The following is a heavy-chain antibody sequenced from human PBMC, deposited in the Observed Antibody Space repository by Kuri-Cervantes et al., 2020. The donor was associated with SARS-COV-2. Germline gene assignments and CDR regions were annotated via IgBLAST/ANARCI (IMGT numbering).Heavy chain of an antibody. V-gene: IGHV3-7*01. CDR1: GFTFSSYA. J-gene: IGHJ4*02. Sequence: GGSLRLSCAASGFTFSSYAMHWVRQAPGKGLEWVANIKQDGSEKYYVDSVKGRFTISRDNAKNSLYLQMNSLRAEDTAVYYCARDKPTYYYDSSGYYYEYYFDYWGQGTLVTVSS. CDR3: ARDKPTYYYDSSGYYYEYYFDY. D-gene: IGHD3-22*01. CDR2: IKQDGSEK.